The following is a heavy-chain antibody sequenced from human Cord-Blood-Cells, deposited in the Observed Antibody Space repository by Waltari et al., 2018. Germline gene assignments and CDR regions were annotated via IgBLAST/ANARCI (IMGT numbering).Heavy chain of an antibody. J-gene: IGHJ5*02. V-gene: IGHV1-69*06. CDR2: VIPVFGTA. CDR3: ARGRYCSSTSCYNWFDP. Sequence: QVQLVQSGAEVKKPGSSVKVSCKASGGTFSSYAISWVRQAPGQGLEWMGGVIPVFGTANYAQKCQGRVTITADKSTSTAYMELSSLRSEDTAVYYCARGRYCSSTSCYNWFDPWGQGTLVTVSS. CDR1: GGTFSSYA. D-gene: IGHD2-2*01.